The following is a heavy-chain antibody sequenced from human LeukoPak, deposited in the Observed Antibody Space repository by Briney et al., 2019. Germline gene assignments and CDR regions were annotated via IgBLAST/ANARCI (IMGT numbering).Heavy chain of an antibody. D-gene: IGHD3-16*01. Sequence: PGGSLRLSCAASGFDFKTYSMSWARQAPGKGLEWVANIKQDGTERYYVDSVKGRFTISRDNAKNSLYLQMNSLRAEDTAVYYCARAGRSSYDGKLCYMDVWGKGTTVTVSS. V-gene: IGHV3-7*01. CDR3: ARAGRSSYDGKLCYMDV. CDR1: GFDFKTYS. CDR2: IKQDGTER. J-gene: IGHJ6*03.